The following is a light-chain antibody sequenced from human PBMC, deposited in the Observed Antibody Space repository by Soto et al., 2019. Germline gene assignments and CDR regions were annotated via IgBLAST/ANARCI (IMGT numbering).Light chain of an antibody. CDR1: QSVSSSY. J-gene: IGKJ1*01. V-gene: IGKV3-20*01. CDR3: QQYGSSPWT. CDR2: GAS. Sequence: EIVLTQSPGTLSLSPGERATLSCRASQSVSSSYLAWYQQKPGQAPRLLIYGASSRATGIPDRFSGSGSGTDFNLTISRLEPEDFEVYYCQQYGSSPWTFGQGTKVEIK.